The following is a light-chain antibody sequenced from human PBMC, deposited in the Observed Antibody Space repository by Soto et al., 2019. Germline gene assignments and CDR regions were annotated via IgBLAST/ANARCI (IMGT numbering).Light chain of an antibody. CDR1: GSDLGAYNF. V-gene: IGLV2-8*01. CDR3: YSYAGRNIWV. CDR2: GVT. Sequence: SALAQPPSASGSPGQSVTISCTGSGSDLGAYNFVSWYQQHPGKAPKLMIFGVTERPSGVPDRFSGSKSGNTASLTVSGLQADDEAVYYCYSYAGRNIWVFGGGTKLTV. J-gene: IGLJ3*02.